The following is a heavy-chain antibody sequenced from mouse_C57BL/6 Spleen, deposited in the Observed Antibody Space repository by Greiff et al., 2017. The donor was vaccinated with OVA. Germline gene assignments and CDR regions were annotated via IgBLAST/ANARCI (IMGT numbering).Heavy chain of an antibody. CDR2: ISSGSSTI. J-gene: IGHJ4*01. Sequence: DVMLVESGGGLVKPGGSLKLSCAASGFTFSDYGMHWVRQAPEKGLEWVAYISSGSSTIYYADTVKGRFTISRGNAKNTLFLQMTSLRSEDTAICYCARRNWDNSAMDYWGQGTSVTASS. D-gene: IGHD4-1*02. CDR3: ARRNWDNSAMDY. CDR1: GFTFSDYG. V-gene: IGHV5-17*01.